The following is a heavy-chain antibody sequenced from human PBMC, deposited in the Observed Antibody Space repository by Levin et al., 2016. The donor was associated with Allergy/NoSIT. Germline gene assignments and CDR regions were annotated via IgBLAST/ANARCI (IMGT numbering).Heavy chain of an antibody. V-gene: IGHV4-39*07. CDR3: ARDLRTRLWFGELLTPYYFDY. CDR2: IYYSGST. CDR1: GGSISSSSYY. Sequence: LRLSCTVSGGSISSSSYYWGWIRQPPGKGLEWIGSIYYSGSTYYNPSLKSRVTISVDTSKNQFSLKLSSVTAADTAVYYCARDLRTRLWFGELLTPYYFDYWGQGTLVTVSS. J-gene: IGHJ4*02. D-gene: IGHD3-10*01.